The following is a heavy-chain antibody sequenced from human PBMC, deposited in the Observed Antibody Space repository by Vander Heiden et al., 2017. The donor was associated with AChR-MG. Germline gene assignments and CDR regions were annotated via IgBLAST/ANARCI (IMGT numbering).Heavy chain of an antibody. D-gene: IGHD2-8*01. CDR2: VYYSGST. Sequence: QVQLQESGPGLVKPSETLSLTCTVSGDSVSSASYYWSWIRQSPGKRLEWIGYVYYSGSTNYNPSLKSRVTMSVDTSKNQFSLKLRSVTAADTAVYYCARDTSIPVYAFDIWGQGTMVTVSS. V-gene: IGHV4-61*01. CDR3: ARDTSIPVYAFDI. J-gene: IGHJ3*02. CDR1: GDSVSSASYY.